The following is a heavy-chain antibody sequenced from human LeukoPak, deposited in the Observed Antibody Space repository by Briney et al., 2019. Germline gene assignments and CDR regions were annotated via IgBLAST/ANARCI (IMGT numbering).Heavy chain of an antibody. CDR2: INPSGGST. Sequence: ASVKVSCKASGYTFTSYYMHWVRRAPGQGLEWMGIINPSGGSTSYAQKFQGRVTMTRDTPTSTVYMELSSLRSEDTAVYYCARDKTAHYYDSSGYAIDIWGQGTMVTVSS. CDR1: GYTFTSYY. D-gene: IGHD3-22*01. CDR3: ARDKTAHYYDSSGYAIDI. V-gene: IGHV1-46*01. J-gene: IGHJ3*02.